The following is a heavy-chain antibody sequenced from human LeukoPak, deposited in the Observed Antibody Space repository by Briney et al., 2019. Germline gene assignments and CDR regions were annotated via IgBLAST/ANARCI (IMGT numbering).Heavy chain of an antibody. V-gene: IGHV3-21*01. CDR1: GFTFSGYD. CDR2: ISGSSSYI. CDR3: ASEGTTGTTWGPDY. D-gene: IGHD1-1*01. J-gene: IGHJ4*02. Sequence: GGSLRLSCAASGFTFSGYDMNWVRQAPGKGLEWVSSISGSSSYIYYADSMKGRFTISRDNAKNTLYLQMNSLRAEDTAVYYCASEGTTGTTWGPDYWGQGTLVTVSS.